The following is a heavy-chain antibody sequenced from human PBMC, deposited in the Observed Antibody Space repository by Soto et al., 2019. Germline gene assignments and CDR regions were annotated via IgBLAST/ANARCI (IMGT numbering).Heavy chain of an antibody. CDR3: ASSPTYSMDV. CDR1: GYTFTNFG. Sequence: ASVKVSCKASGYTFTNFGISWVRQAPGQGLEWMGWISAYNGNTNYAQNFKGRVTMTTDTSTSTAYMELRSLRSEDTAVYYRASSPTYSMDVWGQGTTVTVSS. J-gene: IGHJ6*02. V-gene: IGHV1-18*01. CDR2: ISAYNGNT.